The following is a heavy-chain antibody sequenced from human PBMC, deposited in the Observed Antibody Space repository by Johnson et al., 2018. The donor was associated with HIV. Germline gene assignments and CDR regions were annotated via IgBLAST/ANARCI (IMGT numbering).Heavy chain of an antibody. D-gene: IGHD3-10*01. CDR1: GFTFSAYY. Sequence: QVQLVESGGGLVKPGGSLRLSCAASGFTFSAYYMSWIRQAPGKGLECVSYISSSGSTIYYADSVKGRFTISRDNSKNTLYLQMTSLRQDDTAVYSCYCTDHVGAGSESKGTFDAWGQGTMVTVSS. CDR3: YCTDHVGAGSESKGTFDA. J-gene: IGHJ3*01. V-gene: IGHV3-11*01. CDR2: ISSSGSTI.